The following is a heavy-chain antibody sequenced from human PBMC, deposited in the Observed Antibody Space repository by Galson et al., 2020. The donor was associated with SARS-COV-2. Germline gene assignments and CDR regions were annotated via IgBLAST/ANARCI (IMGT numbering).Heavy chain of an antibody. V-gene: IGHV6-1*01. Sequence: SQTLSLTCAISGDSVSSNSAAWNWIRQSPSRGLEWLGRPYYRSQRSTDYAVSVKSRITINPDTSKNQCSLQLNSVTPEDTSMYYCAGRVAGANSVHIWGQGTMFTVSS. D-gene: IGHD1-26*01. CDR1: GDSVSSNSAA. J-gene: IGHJ3*02. CDR2: PYYRSQRST. CDR3: AGRVAGANSVHI.